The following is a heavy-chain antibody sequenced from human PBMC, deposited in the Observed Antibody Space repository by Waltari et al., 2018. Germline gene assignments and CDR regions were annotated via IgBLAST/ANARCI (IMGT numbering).Heavy chain of an antibody. Sequence: QVQLVQSGAEVKKPGSSVKVSCKASGGTFSSYAINWVRQAPGQGLEWMGGIIPIFGTANYAQKFQCRVTITTDESTNTAYMELSSLRSEDTAVYYCASGQDGYNRFDYWGQGTLVTVSS. CDR2: IIPIFGTA. J-gene: IGHJ4*02. CDR1: GGTFSSYA. CDR3: ASGQDGYNRFDY. V-gene: IGHV1-69*05. D-gene: IGHD5-12*01.